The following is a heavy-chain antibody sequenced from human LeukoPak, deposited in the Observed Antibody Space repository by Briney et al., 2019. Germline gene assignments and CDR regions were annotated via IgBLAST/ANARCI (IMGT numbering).Heavy chain of an antibody. J-gene: IGHJ6*02. CDR2: TYYRSKWYN. D-gene: IGHD6-19*01. Sequence: SQTLSLTCAISGDSVSSNSAAWHWIRQSPSRGLEWLGRTYYRSKWYNDYAVSVKSRITINPDTSKNQFSLQLNSVTPEDTAVYYCARDDSGYSSGWYPYYYGMDVWGQGTTVTVSS. V-gene: IGHV6-1*01. CDR1: GDSVSSNSAA. CDR3: ARDDSGYSSGWYPYYYGMDV.